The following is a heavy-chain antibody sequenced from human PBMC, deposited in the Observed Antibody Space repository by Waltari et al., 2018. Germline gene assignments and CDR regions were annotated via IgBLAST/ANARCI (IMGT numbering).Heavy chain of an antibody. V-gene: IGHV3-30*18. D-gene: IGHD3-22*01. CDR1: GFTFSSYG. Sequence: QVQLVESGGGVVQPGRSLRLSCAASGFTFSSYGMHWVRPAPGKWMEWVAVRWYDGSNKYYADSVKGRFTISRDNSKNTLYLQMNSLRAEDTAMYYCAKDGDSSGYFDYWGQGTLVTVSS. CDR2: RWYDGSNK. CDR3: AKDGDSSGYFDY. J-gene: IGHJ4*02.